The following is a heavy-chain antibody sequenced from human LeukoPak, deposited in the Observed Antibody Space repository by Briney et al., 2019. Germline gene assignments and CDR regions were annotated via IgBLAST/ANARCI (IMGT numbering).Heavy chain of an antibody. Sequence: SVKVSCKASGGTFSSYAISWVRQAPGQGLEWMGGITPIFGTANYAQKFQGRVTITADESTSTAYMELSSLRSEDTAAYYCARDRGSYLPAFGYWGQGTLVTVSS. CDR1: GGTFSSYA. J-gene: IGHJ4*02. D-gene: IGHD1-26*01. CDR2: ITPIFGTA. CDR3: ARDRGSYLPAFGY. V-gene: IGHV1-69*13.